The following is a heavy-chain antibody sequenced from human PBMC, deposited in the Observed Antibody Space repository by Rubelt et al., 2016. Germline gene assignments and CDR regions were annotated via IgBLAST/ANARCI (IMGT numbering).Heavy chain of an antibody. CDR3: ARAQTGARYFDY. CDR1: GGSFSGYY. V-gene: IGHV4-34*01. CDR2: INHIGST. Sequence: QVQLQQWGAGLLKPSETLSLTCAVYGGSFSGYYWSWIRQPPGKGLEWIGEINHIGSTNYNPSLKSRVTISGDTSKSHFSLKLSSVTAADTAVYYCARAQTGARYFDYWGQGTLVTVSS. J-gene: IGHJ4*02. D-gene: IGHD7-27*01.